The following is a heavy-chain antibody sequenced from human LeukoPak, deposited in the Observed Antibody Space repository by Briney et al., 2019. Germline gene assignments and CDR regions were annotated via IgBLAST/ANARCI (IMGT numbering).Heavy chain of an antibody. D-gene: IGHD3-10*01. V-gene: IGHV4-59*01. Sequence: SETLSLTCTVSGGSISSYYWSWIRQPPGKGLEWIGYIYYGGSTNYNPSLKSRVTISVDTSKNQFSLKLSSVTAADTAVYYCARDRGQGSPHFDYWGQGTLVTVSS. CDR3: ARDRGQGSPHFDY. CDR1: GGSISSYY. CDR2: IYYGGST. J-gene: IGHJ4*02.